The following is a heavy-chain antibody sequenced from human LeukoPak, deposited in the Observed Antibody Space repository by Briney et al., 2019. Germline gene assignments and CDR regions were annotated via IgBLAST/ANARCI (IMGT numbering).Heavy chain of an antibody. Sequence: ASVKVSCKASGYTFTIYYMHWVRQAPGQGLEWMGIINPSGGSTSYAQKFQGRVTMTEDTSTDTAYMELSSLRSEDTAVYYCATDGALGGLHTYYFDYWGQGTLVTVSS. D-gene: IGHD5-24*01. J-gene: IGHJ4*02. CDR1: GYTFTIYY. CDR3: ATDGALGGLHTYYFDY. V-gene: IGHV1-46*01. CDR2: INPSGGST.